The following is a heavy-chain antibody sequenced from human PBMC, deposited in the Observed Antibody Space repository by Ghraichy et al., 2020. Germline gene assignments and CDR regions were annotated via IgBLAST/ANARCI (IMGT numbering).Heavy chain of an antibody. D-gene: IGHD3-9*01. V-gene: IGHV3-23*01. Sequence: GGSLRLSCAASGFTFSSYAMSWVRQAPGKGLEWVSAISGSGGSTYYADSVKGRFTISRDNSKNTLYLQMNSLRAEDTAVYYCAKPQTRYFDTYDAFDIWGQGTMVTVSS. CDR2: ISGSGGST. CDR1: GFTFSSYA. CDR3: AKPQTRYFDTYDAFDI. J-gene: IGHJ3*02.